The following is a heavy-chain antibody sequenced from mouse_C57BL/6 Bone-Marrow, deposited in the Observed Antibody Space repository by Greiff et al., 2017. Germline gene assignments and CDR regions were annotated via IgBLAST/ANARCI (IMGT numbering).Heavy chain of an antibody. V-gene: IGHV1-64*01. CDR3: ARVEEGWFAY. CDR1: GYTFTNYW. Sequence: VQLQQPGAELVKPGASVKLSCKASGYTFTNYWMHWVKQRPGQGLEWIGMMHPNGGSPDYNEKFKSEATLSVDKSSRTAYMELSSLTSEDSAVYYCARVEEGWFAYWGQGTPVTVSA. J-gene: IGHJ3*01. CDR2: MHPNGGSP.